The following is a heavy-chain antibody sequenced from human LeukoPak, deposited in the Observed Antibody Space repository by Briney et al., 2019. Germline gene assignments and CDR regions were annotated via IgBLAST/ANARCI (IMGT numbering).Heavy chain of an antibody. D-gene: IGHD5-24*01. CDR1: GGTFSSYA. CDR2: IIPIFGTA. CDR3: ARDSRDGYNLGYFDY. Sequence: SVKVSCKASGGTFSSYAISWVRQAPGQGLEWMGRIIPIFGTANYAQKFQGRVTITTDESTSTAYMELSSLRSEDTAVYYCARDSRDGYNLGYFDYWGQGTLITVSS. J-gene: IGHJ4*02. V-gene: IGHV1-69*05.